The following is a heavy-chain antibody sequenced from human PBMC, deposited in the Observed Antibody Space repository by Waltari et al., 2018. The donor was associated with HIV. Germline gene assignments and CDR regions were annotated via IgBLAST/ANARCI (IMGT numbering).Heavy chain of an antibody. V-gene: IGHV2-5*02. Sequence: QITLKESGPTLVKPTQTLTLTCTFSGFSLTTVGVGVGWVRQTPGKALEWLGVIYWDNDKRYNQSLKTRLTITKDTSKNQVVLTMTNVDPVDTATYYCARSDYDYIWGTYPRWFDPWGQGSLVTVSS. J-gene: IGHJ5*02. CDR3: ARSDYDYIWGTYPRWFDP. D-gene: IGHD3-16*01. CDR2: IYWDNDK. CDR1: GFSLTTVGVG.